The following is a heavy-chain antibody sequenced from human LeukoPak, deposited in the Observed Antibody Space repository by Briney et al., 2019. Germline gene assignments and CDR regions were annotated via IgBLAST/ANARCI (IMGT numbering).Heavy chain of an antibody. Sequence: GRSLRLSCAASGFTFSSYGMHWVRQAPGKGLEWVAVIWYDGSNKYYADSVKGRFTISRDNSKNTLYLQMNSLRAEDTAVYYCARDRNSYGRTEPDYWGQGTLVTVSS. D-gene: IGHD5-18*01. CDR3: ARDRNSYGRTEPDY. J-gene: IGHJ4*02. CDR2: IWYDGSNK. V-gene: IGHV3-33*01. CDR1: GFTFSSYG.